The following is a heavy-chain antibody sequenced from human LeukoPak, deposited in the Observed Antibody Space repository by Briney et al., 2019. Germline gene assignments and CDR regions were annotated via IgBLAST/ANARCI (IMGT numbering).Heavy chain of an antibody. Sequence: ETLSLTCAVYGGSFSGYYWSWIRQPPGKGLEWVSAISGSGGSTYYADSVEGRFTISRDNSKNTLYLQMNSLRAEDTAVYYCAKYDILTGCGAWGQGTLVTVSS. CDR1: GGSFSGYY. CDR2: ISGSGGST. V-gene: IGHV3-23*01. J-gene: IGHJ5*02. CDR3: AKYDILTGCGA. D-gene: IGHD3-9*01.